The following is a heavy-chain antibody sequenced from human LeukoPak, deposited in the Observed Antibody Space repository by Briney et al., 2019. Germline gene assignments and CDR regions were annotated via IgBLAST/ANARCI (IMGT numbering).Heavy chain of an antibody. J-gene: IGHJ3*02. Sequence: GGSLRLSCAASEFTFSNYEMHWVRQTAGKGLEWVAAIGIAYDTFYSDSVRGRFSLSRENAKNALHLQMNSLRAGDTALYYCVRESAGLGTKAFDIWGQGAIVTVSS. V-gene: IGHV3-13*01. D-gene: IGHD1-7*01. CDR3: VRESAGLGTKAFDI. CDR1: EFTFSNYE. CDR2: IGIAYDT.